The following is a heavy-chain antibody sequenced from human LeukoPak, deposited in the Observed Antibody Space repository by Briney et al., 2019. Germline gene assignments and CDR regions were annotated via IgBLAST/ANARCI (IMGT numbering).Heavy chain of an antibody. J-gene: IGHJ5*02. CDR2: ISAYNGNT. CDR3: ARSLVAIVVVPAAIPPNWFDP. Sequence: ASVKVSCKASGYTFTSYGISWVRQAPGQGLEWMGWISAYNGNTNYAQKLQGRVTMTTDTSTRTAYMELRSLRSDDTAVYYCARSLVAIVVVPAAIPPNWFDPWGQGTLVTVSS. D-gene: IGHD2-2*02. CDR1: GYTFTSYG. V-gene: IGHV1-18*04.